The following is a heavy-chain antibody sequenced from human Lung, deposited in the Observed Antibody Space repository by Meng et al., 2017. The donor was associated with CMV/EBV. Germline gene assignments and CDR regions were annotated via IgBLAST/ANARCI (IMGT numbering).Heavy chain of an antibody. CDR2: IPHRGSS. CDR1: GDSITNHNW. Sequence: QRQLREPGPALLKPSETLSLTCAVSGDSITNHNWWAWVRQPPGKGLEWIGEIPHRGSSAYNPSLKSRVSMSIDKSKNQFSLKLTSVTAADTAVYHCLRRSGGSVWGQGTLVTVSS. V-gene: IGHV4-4*02. D-gene: IGHD3-10*01. J-gene: IGHJ1*01. CDR3: LRRSGGSV.